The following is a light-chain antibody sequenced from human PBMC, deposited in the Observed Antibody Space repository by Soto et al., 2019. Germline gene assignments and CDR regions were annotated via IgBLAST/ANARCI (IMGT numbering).Light chain of an antibody. V-gene: IGKV1-6*01. Sequence: IQMTQSPSSLSASVGDRVTITCRASQSISSYLNWYQQKPGKAPKLPIFAASSLQSGVPSRFSGSGSGTDFTLTISSLQPEDFATYYCLQDYNYPPAFGQGTKVDIK. CDR3: LQDYNYPPA. J-gene: IGKJ1*01. CDR1: QSISSY. CDR2: AAS.